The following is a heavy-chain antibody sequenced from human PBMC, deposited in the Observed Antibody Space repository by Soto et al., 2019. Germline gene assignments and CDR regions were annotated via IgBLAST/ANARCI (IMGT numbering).Heavy chain of an antibody. CDR2: ISGSGGSS. D-gene: IGHD6-13*01. Sequence: GGSLRLSCAASGFAFSTYAMTWVRRAPGKGLEWVSVISGSGGSSYYADSVKGRFTISRDNSKNTLFLQMNGLRAEDTAVYYCAKVTKRAAAGRYEYYKYGMDVWGQGTTVTVSS. CDR1: GFAFSTYA. J-gene: IGHJ6*02. V-gene: IGHV3-23*01. CDR3: AKVTKRAAAGRYEYYKYGMDV.